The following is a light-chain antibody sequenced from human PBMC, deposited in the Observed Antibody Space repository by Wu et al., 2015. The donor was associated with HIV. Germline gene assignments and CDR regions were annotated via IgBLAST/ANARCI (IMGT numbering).Light chain of an antibody. CDR2: GVS. V-gene: IGKV3-20*01. J-gene: IGKJ5*01. Sequence: EIVLTQSPATLSLSPGERATLSCRASQSVTSTYLAWYQQKPGRAPRLLIYGVSSRATGIPDRFSGSGSGTDFTLTISRLEPEDFAVYYCQQYISSPITFGQGTRLDIK. CDR1: QSVTSTY. CDR3: QQYISSPIT.